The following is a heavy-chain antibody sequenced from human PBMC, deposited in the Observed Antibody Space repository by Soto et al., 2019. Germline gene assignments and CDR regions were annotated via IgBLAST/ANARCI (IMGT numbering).Heavy chain of an antibody. Sequence: GASVKVSCKASGYTFTSYGISWVRQAPGQGLEWMGWISAYNGNTNYAQKLQGRVTMTTDTSTSTAYMELRSLRSDDTAVYYCARELSILLLWFGARGMDVWGQGTTVTVSS. CDR3: ARELSILLLWFGARGMDV. CDR1: GYTFTSYG. D-gene: IGHD3-10*01. J-gene: IGHJ6*02. V-gene: IGHV1-18*04. CDR2: ISAYNGNT.